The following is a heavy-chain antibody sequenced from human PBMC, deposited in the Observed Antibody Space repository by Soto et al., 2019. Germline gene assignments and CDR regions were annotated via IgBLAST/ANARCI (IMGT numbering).Heavy chain of an antibody. CDR3: AKDGAVRWFGEVGVFDY. D-gene: IGHD3-10*01. CDR2: ISGSGGST. V-gene: IGHV3-23*01. Sequence: EVQLLESGGGLVQPGGSLRLSCAASGFTFSSYAMSWVRQAPGKGLEWVSAISGSGGSTYYADSVKGRFTISRDNSKNTRYLQMRSRRDEDTAVYYGAKDGAVRWFGEVGVFDYGGQGTLVTVSS. J-gene: IGHJ4*02. CDR1: GFTFSSYA.